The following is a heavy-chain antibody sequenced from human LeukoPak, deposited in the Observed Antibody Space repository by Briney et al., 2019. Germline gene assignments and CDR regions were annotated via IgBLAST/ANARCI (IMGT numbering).Heavy chain of an antibody. CDR2: IDPNSGGT. Sequence: ASVKVSCKASGYTFTGYYLNWVRQAPGQGLEWMGRIDPNSGGTNYAQKFQGRVTMTRDTSISTAYMELSRLRSDDTAVYYCARDRSSWDWDDYWGQGTLVTVSS. CDR3: ARDRSSWDWDDY. CDR1: GYTFTGYY. V-gene: IGHV1-2*06. J-gene: IGHJ4*02. D-gene: IGHD6-13*01.